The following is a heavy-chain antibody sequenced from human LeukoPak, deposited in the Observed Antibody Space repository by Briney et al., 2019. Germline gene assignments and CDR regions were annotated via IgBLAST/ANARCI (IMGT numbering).Heavy chain of an antibody. CDR3: AKAPVPTCRGAYCYPFDY. D-gene: IGHD2-21*01. Sequence: GGSLRLSCAASGFTLSSYAMIWVRQAPGKGLEWVSAISDSGNTYHADSVKGRFTISRDSSKNTLFLQMNRLRPEDAAVYYCAKAPVPTCRGAYCYPFDYWGQGTLVTVSS. CDR1: GFTLSSYA. J-gene: IGHJ4*02. V-gene: IGHV3-23*01. CDR2: ISDSGNT.